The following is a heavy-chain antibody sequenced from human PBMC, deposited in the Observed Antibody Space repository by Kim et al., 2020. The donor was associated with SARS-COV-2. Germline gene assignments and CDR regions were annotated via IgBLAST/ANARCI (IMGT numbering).Heavy chain of an antibody. CDR3: ARDRSQYYDILTGYYPSYGMDV. D-gene: IGHD3-9*01. CDR2: INSDGSRT. CDR1: GFTFSSYW. V-gene: IGHV3-74*01. Sequence: GSLRLSCAASGFTFSSYWMHWVRQAPGKGLVWVSRINSDGSRTSYADSVKGRFTISRDNAKNTLYLQMNSLRAEDTAVYYCARDRSQYYDILTGYYPSYGMDVWGQGTTVTVSS. J-gene: IGHJ6*02.